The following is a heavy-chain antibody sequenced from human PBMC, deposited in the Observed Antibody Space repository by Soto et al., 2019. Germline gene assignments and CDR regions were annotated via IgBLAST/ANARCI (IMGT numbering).Heavy chain of an antibody. J-gene: IGHJ5*02. CDR1: GFTFSSYG. D-gene: IGHD3-3*01. V-gene: IGHV3-30*18. CDR3: AKRASNGLSYDFWSGYYAPDNWFDP. CDR2: ISYDGSNK. Sequence: GGSLRLSCAASGFTFSSYGMHWVRQAPGKGLEWVAVISYDGSNKYYADSVKGRFTISRDNSKNTLYLQMNSLRAEDTAVYYCAKRASNGLSYDFWSGYYAPDNWFDPWGQGTLVTVSS.